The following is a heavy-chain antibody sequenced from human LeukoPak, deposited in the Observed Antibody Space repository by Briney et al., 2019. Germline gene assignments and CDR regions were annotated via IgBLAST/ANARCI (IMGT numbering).Heavy chain of an antibody. Sequence: SETLSLTCTVSGGSITGISYYWNWLRQPPGRELEWIGRIYQTGNADYKPSLKSRVTISVDTTNNQFSLRLSSVTAADTAVYYCARGLDYVDVWGKGITVSVSS. CDR2: IYQTGNA. D-gene: IGHD3-9*01. V-gene: IGHV4-39*02. J-gene: IGHJ6*03. CDR3: ARGLDYVDV. CDR1: GGSITGISYY.